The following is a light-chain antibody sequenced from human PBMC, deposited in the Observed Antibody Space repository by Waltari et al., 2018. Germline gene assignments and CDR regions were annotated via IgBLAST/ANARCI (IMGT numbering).Light chain of an antibody. CDR1: SSDSRGYEY. V-gene: IGLV2-14*03. CDR3: SSFTSSTTGI. CDR2: DVN. Sequence: SALTQPDSVSGSPGHSLTPPCSGISSDSRGYEYVPWYQQHPGKAPKVIIYDVNNRPSGVSNRFSGSKSGSSASLTISGLQAEDEADYYCSSFTSSTTGIFGGGTKVTVL. J-gene: IGLJ2*01.